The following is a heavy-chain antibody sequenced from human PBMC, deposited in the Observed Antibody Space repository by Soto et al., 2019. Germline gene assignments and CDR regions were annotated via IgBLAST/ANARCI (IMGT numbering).Heavy chain of an antibody. D-gene: IGHD5-12*01. CDR1: GFTFSSYA. V-gene: IGHV3-23*01. CDR2: ISGSGGST. Sequence: GGSLRLSCAASGFTFSSYAMSWVRQAPGKGLEWVSAISGSGGSTYYADSVKGRFTISRDNSKNTLYLQMNSLRAEDTAVYYCAKAHWGWLRSSRGVVYYFDYWGQGTLVTVSS. J-gene: IGHJ4*02. CDR3: AKAHWGWLRSSRGVVYYFDY.